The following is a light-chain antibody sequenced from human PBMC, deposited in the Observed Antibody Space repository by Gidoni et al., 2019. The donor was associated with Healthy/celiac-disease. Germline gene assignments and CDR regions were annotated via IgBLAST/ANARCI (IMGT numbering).Light chain of an antibody. CDR1: SSDVGSYNL. V-gene: IGLV2-23*01. J-gene: IGLJ2*01. Sequence: QAALTQPASVSGSPGHSITISCTGTSSDVGSYNLVSWYQQHTGKAPKLMIYEGSKRPSGVSNRFSGSKSGTTASLTISGLQAEDEADYYCCSYAGSSTCVVFGGGTKLTVL. CDR2: EGS. CDR3: CSYAGSSTCVV.